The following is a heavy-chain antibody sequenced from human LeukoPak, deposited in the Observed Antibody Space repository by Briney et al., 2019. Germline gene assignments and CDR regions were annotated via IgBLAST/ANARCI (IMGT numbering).Heavy chain of an antibody. V-gene: IGHV1-2*02. CDR1: GYTFTGYY. CDR3: ARDSRYFDWLSSPYFDY. Sequence: GASVKVSCKASGYTFTGYYMHWVRQAPGQGLEWMGWINPNSGGTNYAQKFQGRVTMTRDTSISTAYMELSRLRSDDTAVYYCARDSRYFDWLSSPYFDYWGQGTLVTVSS. CDR2: INPNSGGT. J-gene: IGHJ4*02. D-gene: IGHD3-9*01.